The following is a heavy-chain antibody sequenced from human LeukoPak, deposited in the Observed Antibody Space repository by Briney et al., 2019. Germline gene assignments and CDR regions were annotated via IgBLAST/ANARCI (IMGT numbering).Heavy chain of an antibody. V-gene: IGHV4-39*01. J-gene: IGHJ6*02. D-gene: IGHD4-23*01. CDR1: GGSISSSSYY. Sequence: SETLSLTCTVSGGSISSSSYYWGWIRQPPGKGLKWIGSIYYSGSTYYNPSLKSRVTISVDTSKNQFSLKLSSVTAADTAVYYCARLTVEGYYYYGMDVWGQGTTVTVSS. CDR2: IYYSGST. CDR3: ARLTVEGYYYYGMDV.